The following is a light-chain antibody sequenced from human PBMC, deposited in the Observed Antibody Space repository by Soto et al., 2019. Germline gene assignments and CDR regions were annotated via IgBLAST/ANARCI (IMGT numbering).Light chain of an antibody. J-gene: IGKJ4*01. Sequence: DIQMTHSPSAMSASVGDRVTITCRASQGINNYLVWFQQKPGKVPKRLISAASHLQGGVPSRFSGSGFGTEFTLTISSLQPEDVATYYCLHHYSFPLAFGGGTKVDIK. CDR1: QGINNY. CDR2: AAS. CDR3: LHHYSFPLA. V-gene: IGKV1-17*03.